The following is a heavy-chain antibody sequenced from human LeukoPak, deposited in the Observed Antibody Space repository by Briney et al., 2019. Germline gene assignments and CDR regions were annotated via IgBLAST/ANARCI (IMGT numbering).Heavy chain of an antibody. CDR2: IWYDGSNK. CDR1: GFTFSSYG. D-gene: IGHD2-15*01. Sequence: PGRSLRLSCAASGFTFSSYGMHWVRQAPGKGLEWVAVIWYDGSNKYYADSVKGRFTISRDNSKNTLYLQMNSLRAEDTAVYYCARGDAVVVVAPQERWFDPWGQGTLVTVSS. J-gene: IGHJ5*02. CDR3: ARGDAVVVVAPQERWFDP. V-gene: IGHV3-33*01.